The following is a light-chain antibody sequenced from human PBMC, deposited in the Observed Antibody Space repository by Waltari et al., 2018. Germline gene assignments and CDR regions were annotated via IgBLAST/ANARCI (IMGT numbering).Light chain of an antibody. J-gene: IGKJ1*01. CDR1: QSLLHTDEKTY. CDR2: EVS. CDR3: MQGIHFKT. Sequence: DIVMTQTPLSLSATRGHPAPIPCKSSQSLLHTDEKTYLYWYLQKPGQSPQLLISEVSSRFSGVPDWFSGSGSGTDFTLKICRVEAGGVGIYYCMQGIHFKTFGQGTRVEIK. V-gene: IGKV2-29*02.